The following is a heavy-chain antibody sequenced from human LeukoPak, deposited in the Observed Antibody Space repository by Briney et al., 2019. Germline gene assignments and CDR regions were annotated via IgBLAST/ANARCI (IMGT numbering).Heavy chain of an antibody. V-gene: IGHV3-7*01. CDR3: ARCYYYDSSGYLWPIDY. CDR2: IKQDGSEK. J-gene: IGHJ4*02. Sequence: GGSLRLSCAASGFTFSSYWMSWVRQAPGKGLEWVANIKQDGSEKYYVDSVKGRFTISRDNAKNSLYLQMNCLRAEDTAVYYCARCYYYDSSGYLWPIDYWGQGTLVTVSS. CDR1: GFTFSSYW. D-gene: IGHD3-22*01.